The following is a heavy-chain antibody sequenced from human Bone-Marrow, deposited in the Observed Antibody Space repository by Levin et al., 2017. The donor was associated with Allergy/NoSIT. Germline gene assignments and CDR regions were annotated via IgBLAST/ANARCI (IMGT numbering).Heavy chain of an antibody. CDR2: IYYSGST. Sequence: SETLSLTCTVSGGSISSKDYYWSWIRQSPGTGLEWIGYIYYSGSTDYNPSLRSRVTMSIDTSKNQFSLRLKSVTAADTAVYFCAREADRGNWFDPWGQGTLVTVSS. CDR3: AREADRGNWFDP. J-gene: IGHJ5*02. V-gene: IGHV4-30-4*01. CDR1: GGSISSKDYY. D-gene: IGHD3-10*01.